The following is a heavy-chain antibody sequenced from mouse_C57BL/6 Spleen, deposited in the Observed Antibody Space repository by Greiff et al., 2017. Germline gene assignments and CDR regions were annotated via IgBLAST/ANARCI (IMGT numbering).Heavy chain of an antibody. CDR2: IYPSDGST. Sequence: QVQLKESGPELVKPGASVKLSCKASGYTFTSYDIHWVKQRPGQGLGWIGWIYPSDGSTKYNEKFKGKATLTVDTSSSTAYMKLHSLTSEDAAVYFCARASSGALFDYWGQGTTLTVSS. CDR1: GYTFTSYD. D-gene: IGHD3-2*02. V-gene: IGHV1-85*01. CDR3: ARASSGALFDY. J-gene: IGHJ2*01.